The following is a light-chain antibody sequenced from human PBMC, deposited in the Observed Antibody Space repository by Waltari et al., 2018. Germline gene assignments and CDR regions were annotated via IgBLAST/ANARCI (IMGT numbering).Light chain of an antibody. V-gene: IGKV1-39*01. Sequence: DIQMTQSPSSLSASVGDTVTITCRTSQSVSNYFNWYQQKPGKPPKLLLHSASILQSGVPSRFSGSGSKTDFTLTITNLRPEDFATYYCQQTYTTPITFGQGTRLEIK. CDR1: QSVSNY. CDR2: SAS. CDR3: QQTYTTPIT. J-gene: IGKJ5*01.